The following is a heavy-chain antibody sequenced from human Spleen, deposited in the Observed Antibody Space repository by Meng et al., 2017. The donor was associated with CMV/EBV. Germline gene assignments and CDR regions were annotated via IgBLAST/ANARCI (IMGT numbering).Heavy chain of an antibody. CDR3: AKGRTSVTSPFDY. CDR2: IYSGGSST. Sequence: GESLKISCAASGFTFSSYAMNWVRQAPGKGLEWVSVIYSGGSSTYHADSVKGRFTISRDISKNTLYLQMNSLRAEDTAVYYCAKGRTSVTSPFDYWGQGTLVTVSS. CDR1: GFTFSSYA. J-gene: IGHJ4*02. D-gene: IGHD4-17*01. V-gene: IGHV3-23*03.